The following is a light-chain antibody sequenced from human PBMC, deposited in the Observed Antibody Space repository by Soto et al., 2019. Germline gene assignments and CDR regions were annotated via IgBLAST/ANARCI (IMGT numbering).Light chain of an antibody. Sequence: DIQMTQSPSSLSASVGDRVSVTCRTSQNITKFLNWYQEKPGKAPKVLIYVTSNLENGVPSRFSGNGSWTPFTLSISSLQPEDFATYYCQQTFSAPGTFGPGTRVEVK. CDR1: QNITKF. J-gene: IGKJ1*01. CDR2: VTS. V-gene: IGKV1-39*01. CDR3: QQTFSAPGT.